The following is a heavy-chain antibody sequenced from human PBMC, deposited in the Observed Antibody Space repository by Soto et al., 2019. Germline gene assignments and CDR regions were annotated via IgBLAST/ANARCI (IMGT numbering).Heavy chain of an antibody. J-gene: IGHJ4*02. CDR1: GFSLSDFA. D-gene: IGHD4-17*01. V-gene: IGHV3-30-3*01. CDR3: ASPVGDYVPFFDY. Sequence: QVQLVQSGGGVVQPGRSLRLSCAASGFSLSDFAMHWVRQAPGKGLEWVAVISYDGTKKYFADSVKGRFTISRDNSNNTLFLQMNNLRPDDTAVYYCASPVGDYVPFFDYWGQGTLVTVSS. CDR2: ISYDGTKK.